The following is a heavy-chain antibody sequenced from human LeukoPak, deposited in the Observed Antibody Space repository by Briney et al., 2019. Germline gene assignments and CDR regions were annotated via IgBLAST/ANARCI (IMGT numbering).Heavy chain of an antibody. CDR2: INHSGST. D-gene: IGHD2-2*01. J-gene: IGHJ6*03. Sequence: SETLSLTCAVYGGSFSGYYWSWIRQPPGKGLEWIGEINHSGSTYYNPSLKSRVTISVDTSKNQFSLKLTSVTAADTAVYYCARHQSYYYDYYMDVWGKGTTVTISS. CDR1: GGSFSGYY. V-gene: IGHV4-34*01. CDR3: ARHQSYYYDYYMDV.